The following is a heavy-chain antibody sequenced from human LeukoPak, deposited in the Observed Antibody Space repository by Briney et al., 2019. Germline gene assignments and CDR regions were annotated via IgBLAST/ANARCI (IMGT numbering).Heavy chain of an antibody. J-gene: IGHJ6*03. CDR2: ISGSGGST. Sequence: GGSLRLSCAASGFTFSSYAMSWVRQAPGKGLEWVSAISGSGGSTYYADSVKGRFTISRDNSKNTLYLQMNSLRAEDTAVYYCAKHRQWLVYYYYYMDVWGKGTTVTVSS. CDR1: GFTFSSYA. D-gene: IGHD6-19*01. CDR3: AKHRQWLVYYYYYMDV. V-gene: IGHV3-23*01.